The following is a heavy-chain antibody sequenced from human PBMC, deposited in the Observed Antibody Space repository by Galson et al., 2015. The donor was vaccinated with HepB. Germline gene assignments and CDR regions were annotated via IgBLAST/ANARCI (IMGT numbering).Heavy chain of an antibody. CDR2: IYPGDFDT. J-gene: IGHJ3*02. CDR3: AGLYYDFWGGWDAFDI. Sequence: QSGAEVKKPGESLKISCKGSGNSFTSNWIGWVRQMPGKGLEWMGIIYPGDFDTRYSPSFQGQVTISADKSISAAYLQWSSLKASDTAKYYCAGLYYDFWGGWDAFDIWGQRTKGTVS. D-gene: IGHD3-3*01. V-gene: IGHV5-51*01. CDR1: GNSFTSNW.